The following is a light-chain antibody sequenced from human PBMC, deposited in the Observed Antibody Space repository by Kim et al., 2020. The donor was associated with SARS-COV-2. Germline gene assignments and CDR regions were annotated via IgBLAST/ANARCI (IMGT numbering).Light chain of an antibody. CDR2: GVT. J-gene: IGLJ2*01. V-gene: IGLV2-11*01. CDR3: GSYTGRYNLV. CDR1: SSDRGCETY. Sequence: GHTDTRYSSGTSSDRGCETYGARRQQHPGGGPKLGFSGVTQRPSGGPSRFSGSKSGNTASLTISGLRAEDVADYYCGSYTGRYNLVFGGGTQLTVL.